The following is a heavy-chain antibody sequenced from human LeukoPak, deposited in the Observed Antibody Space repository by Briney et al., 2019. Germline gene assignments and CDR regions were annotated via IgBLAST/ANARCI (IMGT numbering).Heavy chain of an antibody. D-gene: IGHD3-3*01. CDR2: ISNSGGNT. CDR3: AKDGGI. Sequence: GGSLRLSCVASGFTFTTYAMTWVRQAPGKGLEWVSAISNSGGNTYYADSVKGRFTISRDNSKNTLYLQMNSLRAEDTAVYYCAKDGGIWGQGTMVTVSS. V-gene: IGHV3-23*01. CDR1: GFTFTTYA. J-gene: IGHJ3*02.